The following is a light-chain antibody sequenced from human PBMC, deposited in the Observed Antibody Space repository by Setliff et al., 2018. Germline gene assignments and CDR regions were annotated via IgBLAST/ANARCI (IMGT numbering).Light chain of an antibody. CDR2: EVS. V-gene: IGLV2-8*01. CDR3: SSYAGSNNPYV. Sequence: QSALTQPASVSGSPGQSITISCTGTSSDVGGYNYVSWYQQHPGKAPKLMIYEVSKRPSGVPDRFSGSKSGNTASQTVSGLQAEDEADYYCSSYAGSNNPYVFGTGTKVTVL. CDR1: SSDVGGYNY. J-gene: IGLJ1*01.